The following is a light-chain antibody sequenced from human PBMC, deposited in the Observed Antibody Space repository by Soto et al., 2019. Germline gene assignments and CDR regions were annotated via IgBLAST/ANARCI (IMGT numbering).Light chain of an antibody. CDR1: QGISSA. J-gene: IGKJ1*01. V-gene: IGKV1-13*02. CDR3: QQYNSYST. Sequence: IQMTQSPSTLSASVGDRVTITCRASQGISSALAWYQQKPGKAPKLLIYDASSLESGVPSRFSGSGSGTKFTLTIASLQPDDFATYYCQQYNSYSTFGQGTKVDIK. CDR2: DAS.